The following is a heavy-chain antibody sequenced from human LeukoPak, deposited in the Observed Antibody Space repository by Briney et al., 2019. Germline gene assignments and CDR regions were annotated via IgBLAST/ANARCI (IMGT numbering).Heavy chain of an antibody. CDR1: RYCFIRYY. V-gene: IGHV1-2*02. CDR3: VKSSDWYLEY. D-gene: IGHD3-9*01. Sequence: AAMHVSYQPSRYCFIRYYILWVLQAPAHGHTWMGWINPNSGGTHHAQNFQGRVTLTSDTPISTAYRELSRLRSDDTAVYYCVKSSDWYLEYWGQGTLVTVSS. J-gene: IGHJ4*02. CDR2: INPNSGGT.